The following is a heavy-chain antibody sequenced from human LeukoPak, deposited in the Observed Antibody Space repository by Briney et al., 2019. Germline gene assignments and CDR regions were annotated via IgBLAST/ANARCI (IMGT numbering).Heavy chain of an antibody. CDR3: ARSYSSSWYVYYYYMDV. CDR2: IYYSGST. V-gene: IGHV4-39*01. CDR1: GGSISSSSYY. D-gene: IGHD6-13*01. J-gene: IGHJ6*03. Sequence: SETLSLTCTVSGGSISSSSYYWGWIRQPPGKGLEWIGSIYYSGSTYYNPPLKSRVTISVDTSKNQFSLKLSSVTAADTAVYYCARSYSSSWYVYYYYMDVWGKGTTVTISS.